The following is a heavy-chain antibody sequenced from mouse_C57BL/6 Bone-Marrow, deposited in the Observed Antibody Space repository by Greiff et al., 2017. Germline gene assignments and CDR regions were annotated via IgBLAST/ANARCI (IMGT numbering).Heavy chain of an antibody. CDR1: GFNFKDYY. D-gene: IGHD1-1*01. Sequence: VQLQQSGAELVRPGASVKMSCTASGFNFKDYYMHWVKQRPEQGLEWIGRIDPEDGDTEYAPKFQGKATLTADTSSNTAYLQLSSLTSEDTAVYYCTRYYYVSSLVDYWGQGTTLTVSS. J-gene: IGHJ2*01. V-gene: IGHV14-1*01. CDR2: IDPEDGDT. CDR3: TRYYYVSSLVDY.